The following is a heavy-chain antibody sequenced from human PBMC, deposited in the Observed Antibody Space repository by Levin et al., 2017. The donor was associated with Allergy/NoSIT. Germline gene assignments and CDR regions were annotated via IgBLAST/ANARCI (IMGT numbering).Heavy chain of an antibody. D-gene: IGHD3-22*01. J-gene: IGHJ4*02. CDR3: ARITYYDGGSSDYGPGYYFDY. CDR2: IYYSGST. CDR1: GGSISNSY. V-gene: IGHV4-59*01. Sequence: SQTLSLTCTVSGGSISNSYWSWIRQPPGMRLEWIGYIYYSGSTSYNPSLQSRVTISVETSKNQFSLKLSSVTAADTAVYYRARITYYDGGSSDYGPGYYFDYWGQGALVTVSS.